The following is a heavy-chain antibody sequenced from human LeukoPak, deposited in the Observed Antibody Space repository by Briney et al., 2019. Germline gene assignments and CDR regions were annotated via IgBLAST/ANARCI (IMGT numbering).Heavy chain of an antibody. V-gene: IGHV3-7*01. Sequence: GGSLRLSCAASGFTFSSYWMGWVRQAPGKGLEWVANIKQDGSEKYYVDSVKGRFTISRDNAKNSLYLQMDSLRAEDTAVYYCARVRGDYGGNSDYWGQGTLVTVSS. CDR1: GFTFSSYW. CDR3: ARVRGDYGGNSDY. CDR2: IKQDGSEK. D-gene: IGHD4-23*01. J-gene: IGHJ4*02.